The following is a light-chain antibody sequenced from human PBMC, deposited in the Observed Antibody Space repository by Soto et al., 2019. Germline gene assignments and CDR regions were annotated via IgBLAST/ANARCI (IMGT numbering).Light chain of an antibody. CDR1: SSNIESKT. Sequence: QSALTQPPSASGTPGQRVTISCSGSSSNIESKTVNWYQQLPGTVPKLLIYNSYQRPSGVPDRFSSSKSGPSASLANSGLHSEDEADYYCAAWDASLNGYVFGAGTKVTVL. CDR3: AAWDASLNGYV. V-gene: IGLV1-44*01. CDR2: NSY. J-gene: IGLJ1*01.